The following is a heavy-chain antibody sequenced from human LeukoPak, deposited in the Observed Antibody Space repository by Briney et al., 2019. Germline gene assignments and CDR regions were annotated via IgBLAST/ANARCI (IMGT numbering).Heavy chain of an antibody. D-gene: IGHD3-16*01. CDR2: ISSSSSYI. V-gene: IGHV3-21*01. CDR3: ARAVGVAHGDY. J-gene: IGHJ4*02. Sequence: GGSLRLSCAASGFTFSSYSMNWVRQAPGKGLEWVSSISSSSSYIYYADSVKGRFTISRDNAKNSLYLQMSSLRAEDTAVYYCARAVGVAHGDYWGQGTLVTVSS. CDR1: GFTFSSYS.